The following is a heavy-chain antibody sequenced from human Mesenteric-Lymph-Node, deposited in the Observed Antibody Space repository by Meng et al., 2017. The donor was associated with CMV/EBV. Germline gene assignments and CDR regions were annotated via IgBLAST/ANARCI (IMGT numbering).Heavy chain of an antibody. V-gene: IGHV3-73*01. CDR3: AKGQVVIASYYYGMDV. D-gene: IGHD2-21*01. J-gene: IGHJ6*02. CDR1: GFTFSGSA. CDR2: IRSKANSYAT. Sequence: GESLKISCAASGFTFSGSAMHWVRQASGKGLEWVGRIRSKANSYATAYAASVKGRFTISRDDSKNTAYLQMNSLKTEDTAVYYCAKGQVVIASYYYGMDVWGQGTTVTVSS.